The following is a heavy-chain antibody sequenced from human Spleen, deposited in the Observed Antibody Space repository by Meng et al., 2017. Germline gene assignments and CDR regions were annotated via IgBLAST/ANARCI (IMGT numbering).Heavy chain of an antibody. V-gene: IGHV3-66*01. Sequence: GESLKISCAASGFTVSYNEMSWVRQAPGKGLEWVSVIYAAGTTYYADSVKGRFTVSRDNAKNTLYLQMNSLRADDTAVYYCARDLGWVLFDYWGQGALVTVSS. CDR3: ARDLGWVLFDY. J-gene: IGHJ4*02. CDR1: GFTVSYNE. CDR2: IYAAGTT. D-gene: IGHD3-3*01.